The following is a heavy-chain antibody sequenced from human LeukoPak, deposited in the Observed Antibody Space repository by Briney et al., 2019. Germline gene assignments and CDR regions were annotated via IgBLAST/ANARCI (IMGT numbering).Heavy chain of an antibody. CDR2: ISGSGGST. Sequence: GGSLRLSCAASGFTFSSYAMSWVRQAPGKGLEWVSAISGSGGSTYYADSVKGRFTISRDNSKNTLYLQMNSLRAEDTAVYYCAKDRPAKDIVVVPAAILMGVHDYWGQGTLVTVSS. D-gene: IGHD2-2*02. CDR1: GFTFSSYA. CDR3: AKDRPAKDIVVVPAAILMGVHDY. V-gene: IGHV3-23*01. J-gene: IGHJ4*02.